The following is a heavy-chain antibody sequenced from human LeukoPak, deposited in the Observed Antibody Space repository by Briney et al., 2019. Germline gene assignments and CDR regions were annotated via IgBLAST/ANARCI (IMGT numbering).Heavy chain of an antibody. CDR3: AKGPRTPDFYFDY. CDR2: ISWNSGSI. Sequence: GGSLRLSCAASGFTFDDYAMHWVRQAPGKGLEWVSGISWNSGSIGYADSVKGRFTISRDNAKNSLYLQMNSLRAEDTALYYCAKGPRTPDFYFDYWGQGTLVTVSS. V-gene: IGHV3-9*01. J-gene: IGHJ4*02. CDR1: GFTFDDYA. D-gene: IGHD1-1*01.